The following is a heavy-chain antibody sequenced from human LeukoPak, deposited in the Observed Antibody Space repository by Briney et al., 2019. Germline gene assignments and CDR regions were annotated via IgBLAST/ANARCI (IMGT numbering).Heavy chain of an antibody. CDR1: GGSFSGYY. CDR3: ARGVAARPSHRRNRPNLLDY. D-gene: IGHD6-6*01. CDR2: INHSGST. Sequence: SETLSLTCAVYGGSFSGYYWSWLRQPPGKGLEWIGEINHSGSTNYNPSLKSRVTISVDTSKNQFSLKLSSVTAADTAVYYCARGVAARPSHRRNRPNLLDYWGQGTLVTVSS. V-gene: IGHV4-34*01. J-gene: IGHJ4*02.